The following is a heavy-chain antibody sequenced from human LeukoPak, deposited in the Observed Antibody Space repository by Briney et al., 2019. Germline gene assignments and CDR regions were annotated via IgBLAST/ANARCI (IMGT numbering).Heavy chain of an antibody. CDR1: VFTFCSYS. J-gene: IGHJ4*02. CDR2: ISSSSSYI. V-gene: IGHV3-21*01. CDR3: AGEKAVTGLEGIDY. Sequence: PGGSLRLSCAASVFTFCSYSEKWVRQAPGKGVEGGSSISSSSSYIYYADSVKGRFTISRDNAKISLYLKMNSLRAEDTAVYYCAGEKAVTGLEGIDYWGQGTLVTVSS. D-gene: IGHD6-13*01.